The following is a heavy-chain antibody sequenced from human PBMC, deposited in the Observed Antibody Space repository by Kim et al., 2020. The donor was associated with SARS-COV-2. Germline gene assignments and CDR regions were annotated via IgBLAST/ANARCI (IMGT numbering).Heavy chain of an antibody. Sequence: GGSLRLSCAASGFTFSSYAMHWVRQAPGKGLEWVAVISYDGSNKYYADSVKGRFTISRDNSKNTLYLQMNSLRAEDTAVYYCARTLAGDYSDYYYGMDVWGQGTTVTVSS. V-gene: IGHV3-30-3*01. CDR3: ARTLAGDYSDYYYGMDV. CDR1: GFTFSSYA. CDR2: ISYDGSNK. J-gene: IGHJ6*02. D-gene: IGHD4-17*01.